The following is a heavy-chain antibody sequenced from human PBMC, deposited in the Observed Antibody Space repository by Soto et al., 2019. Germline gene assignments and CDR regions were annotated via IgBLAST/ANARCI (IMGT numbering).Heavy chain of an antibody. D-gene: IGHD2-2*01. CDR3: ARAYCSSTSCYPNWFDP. CDR2: INHSGST. CDR1: GGSFSGYY. J-gene: IGHJ5*02. Sequence: SETLSLTCAVYGGSFSGYYWSWIRQPPGKGLEWIGEINHSGSTNYNPSLKSRVTISVDTSKNQFSLKLSSVTAADTAVYYCARAYCSSTSCYPNWFDPWGQGTLVTVSS. V-gene: IGHV4-34*01.